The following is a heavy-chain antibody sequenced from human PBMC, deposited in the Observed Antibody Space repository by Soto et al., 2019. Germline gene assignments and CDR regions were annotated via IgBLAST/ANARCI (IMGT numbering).Heavy chain of an antibody. D-gene: IGHD3-3*01. J-gene: IGHJ3*02. CDR3: ARVANYDFWSGYPARAFDI. Sequence: QVQLQESGPGLVKPSETLSLTCTVSGGSISSYYWSWIRQPPGKGLEWIGYIYYSGSTNYNPSLKSRVTISVDTSKNQFSLKLSSVTAADTAVYYCARVANYDFWSGYPARAFDIWGQGTMVTVSS. CDR1: GGSISSYY. CDR2: IYYSGST. V-gene: IGHV4-59*01.